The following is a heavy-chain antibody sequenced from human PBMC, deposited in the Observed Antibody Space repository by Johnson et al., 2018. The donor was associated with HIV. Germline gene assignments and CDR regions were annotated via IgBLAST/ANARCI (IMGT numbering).Heavy chain of an antibody. CDR3: ARRFGAAFDI. CDR2: IWYDGSNK. J-gene: IGHJ3*02. Sequence: QVQLVESGGGVVQPGGSLRLSCAASGFTFSSYGMHWVRQAPGKGLEWVAVIWYDGSNKYYADSVKGRFTISRDNAKNSLYLQMNSLRAEDTAVYYCARRFGAAFDIWGQGTMVTVSS. CDR1: GFTFSSYG. V-gene: IGHV3-33*03. D-gene: IGHD3-16*01.